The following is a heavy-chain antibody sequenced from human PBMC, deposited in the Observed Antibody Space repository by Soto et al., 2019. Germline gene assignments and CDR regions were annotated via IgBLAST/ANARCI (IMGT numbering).Heavy chain of an antibody. Sequence: KGMEWIGSIFYSGSTYYIPSLKSRVTISVDTSKYQYSLKLCSVTVAETAVYYCVFFFQAEDGIRDVRSVSAFLLNRSSDL. V-gene: IGHV4-39*01. D-gene: IGHD3-10*02. J-gene: IGHJ2*01. CDR2: IFYSGST. CDR3: VFFFQAEDGIRDVRSVSAFLLNRSSDL.